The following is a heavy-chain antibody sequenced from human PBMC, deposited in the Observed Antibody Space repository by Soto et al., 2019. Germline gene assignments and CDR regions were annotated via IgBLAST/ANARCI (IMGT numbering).Heavy chain of an antibody. D-gene: IGHD5-18*01. J-gene: IGHJ3*02. Sequence: QVQLQESGPGLVKPSQTLSLTCTVSGGSISSGGYYWSWIRQHPGKGLEWIGYIYYSGSTYYNPSLKRRVTISVDTSKNKFSLKLSSVTAADTAVYYCARDGYSYGLNAFDIWGQGTMVTVSS. CDR3: ARDGYSYGLNAFDI. CDR1: GGSISSGGYY. CDR2: IYYSGST. V-gene: IGHV4-31*03.